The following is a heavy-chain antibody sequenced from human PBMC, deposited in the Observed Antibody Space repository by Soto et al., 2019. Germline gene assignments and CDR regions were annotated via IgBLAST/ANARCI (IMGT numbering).Heavy chain of an antibody. CDR1: GFTFSSYW. CDR3: ARDAALWFGESYYYYYGMDV. J-gene: IGHJ6*02. V-gene: IGHV3-74*01. Sequence: LRLSCAASGFTFSSYWMHWVRQAPGKGLVWVSRINSDGSSTSYADSVKGRFTISRDNAKNTLYLQMNSLRAEDTAVYYCARDAALWFGESYYYYYGMDVWGQGTTVTVSS. D-gene: IGHD3-10*01. CDR2: INSDGSST.